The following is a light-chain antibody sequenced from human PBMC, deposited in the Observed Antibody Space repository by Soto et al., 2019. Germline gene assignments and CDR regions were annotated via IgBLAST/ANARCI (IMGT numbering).Light chain of an antibody. Sequence: EIVLTQPPATLSLSPGGRATLSCRASQTVSSYLAWYQQKPGQAPRLLIYDASNRATGIPARFSGSGSGTDFTLTISRLEPEDFAVYYCQHYGSSSTFGGGTKVDIK. CDR2: DAS. CDR1: QTVSSY. CDR3: QHYGSSST. V-gene: IGKV3-11*01. J-gene: IGKJ4*01.